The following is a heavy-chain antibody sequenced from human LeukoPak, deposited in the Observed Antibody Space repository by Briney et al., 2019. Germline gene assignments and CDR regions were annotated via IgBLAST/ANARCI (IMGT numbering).Heavy chain of an antibody. CDR1: GYTLTELS. V-gene: IGHV1-24*01. CDR3: ATGGGAGTFSPLGS. Sequence: ASVKVSCKVSGYTLTELSMHWVRQAPGKGLEWMGGFDPEDGETIYAQKFQGRVTMTEDTSTDTPYMELSSLRSEDTAVYYCATGGGAGTFSPLGSWGQGTLVTVSS. D-gene: IGHD1-7*01. J-gene: IGHJ4*02. CDR2: FDPEDGET.